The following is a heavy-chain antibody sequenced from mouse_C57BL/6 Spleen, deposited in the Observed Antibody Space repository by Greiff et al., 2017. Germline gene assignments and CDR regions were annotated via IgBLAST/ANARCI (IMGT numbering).Heavy chain of an antibody. J-gene: IGHJ4*01. CDR1: GFSLTSYG. Sequence: QVQLKESGPGLVAPSQSLSITCTVSGFSLTSYGVHWVRQPPGKGLEWLVVIWSDGSTTYNSALKSRLSISKDNSKSQVFLKMNSLQTDDTAMYYCARDYYGSPYAMDYWGQGTSVTVSS. D-gene: IGHD1-1*01. CDR3: ARDYYGSPYAMDY. CDR2: IWSDGST. V-gene: IGHV2-6*03.